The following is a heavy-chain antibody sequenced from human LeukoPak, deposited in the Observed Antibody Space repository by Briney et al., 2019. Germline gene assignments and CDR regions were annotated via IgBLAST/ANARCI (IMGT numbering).Heavy chain of an antibody. V-gene: IGHV1-18*01. CDR3: AREGDIVVVPAAIRHSFYYYGMDV. D-gene: IGHD2-2*01. Sequence: ASVKVSCKVSGYTLTELSMHWVRQAPGKGLEWMGWISAYNGNTNYAQKLQGRVTMTTDTSTSTAYMELRSLRSDDTAVYYCAREGDIVVVPAAIRHSFYYYGMDVWGQGTTVTVSS. CDR1: GYTLTELS. J-gene: IGHJ6*02. CDR2: ISAYNGNT.